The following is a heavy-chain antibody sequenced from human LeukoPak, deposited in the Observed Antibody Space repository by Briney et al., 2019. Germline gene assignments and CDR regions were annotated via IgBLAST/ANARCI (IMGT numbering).Heavy chain of an antibody. Sequence: PSETLSLTCAVYGGSFSDYYWGWIRQPPGKGLEWIGEINHSGSTNYNPSPKGRVTTSVDTSKNQFSLKLSSVTAADTAVYYCASFVVVPAAYPYYYYYGMDVWGQGTTVTVSS. J-gene: IGHJ6*02. CDR2: INHSGST. D-gene: IGHD2-2*01. CDR1: GGSFSDYY. V-gene: IGHV4-34*01. CDR3: ASFVVVPAAYPYYYYYGMDV.